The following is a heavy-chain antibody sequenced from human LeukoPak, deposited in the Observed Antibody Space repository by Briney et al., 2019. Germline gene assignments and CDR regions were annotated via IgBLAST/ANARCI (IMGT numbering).Heavy chain of an antibody. CDR1: GGSISSSSYY. J-gene: IGHJ5*02. CDR2: IYYSGST. V-gene: IGHV4-39*07. Sequence: NPSETLSLTCTVSGGSISSSSYYWGWIRQPPGKGLEWIGSIYYSGSTYYNPSLKSRVTISVDTSKNQFSLKLSSVTAADTAVYYCARVLSSISLNWFDPWGQGTLVTVSS. CDR3: ARVLSSISLNWFDP. D-gene: IGHD2-2*01.